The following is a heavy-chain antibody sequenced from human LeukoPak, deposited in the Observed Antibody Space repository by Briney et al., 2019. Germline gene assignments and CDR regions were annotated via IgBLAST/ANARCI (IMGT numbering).Heavy chain of an antibody. CDR2: INPNSGGT. D-gene: IGHD2-2*01. CDR1: GGTFSSYA. V-gene: IGHV1-2*02. J-gene: IGHJ5*02. Sequence: GASVKVSCKASGGTFSSYAISWVRQAPGQGLEWMGWINPNSGGTNYAQKFQGRVTMTRDTSISTAYMELSRLRSDDTAVYYCARDRCSSTSCYFGNWFDPWGQGTLVTVSS. CDR3: ARDRCSSTSCYFGNWFDP.